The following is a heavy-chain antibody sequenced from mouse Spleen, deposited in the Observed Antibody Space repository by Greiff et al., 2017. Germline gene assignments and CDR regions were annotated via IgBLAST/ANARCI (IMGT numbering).Heavy chain of an antibody. CDR2: ISSGGGNT. V-gene: IGHV5-9*04. J-gene: IGHJ2*01. D-gene: IGHD2-4*01. CDR1: GFTFSSYA. Sequence: EVKLVESGGGLVKLGGSLKLSCAASGFTFSSYAMSWVRQTPEKRLEWVATISSGGGNTYYPDSVKGRFTISRDNAKNTLYLQMSSLKSEDTAMYYCARHGFMITNFDYWGQGTTLTVSS. CDR3: ARHGFMITNFDY.